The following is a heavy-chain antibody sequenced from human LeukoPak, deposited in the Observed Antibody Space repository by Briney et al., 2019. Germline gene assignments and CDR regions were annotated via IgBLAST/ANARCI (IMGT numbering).Heavy chain of an antibody. CDR1: GYTFTSYD. D-gene: IGHD5-24*01. Sequence: GASVKVSCKASGYTFTSYDINWVRQATGQGLEWMGIINPSGGSTSYAQKFQGRVTMTRDTSTSTVYMELSSLRSEDTAVYYCAREGEVEMATNHFDYWGQGTLVTVSS. V-gene: IGHV1-46*01. CDR3: AREGEVEMATNHFDY. CDR2: INPSGGST. J-gene: IGHJ4*02.